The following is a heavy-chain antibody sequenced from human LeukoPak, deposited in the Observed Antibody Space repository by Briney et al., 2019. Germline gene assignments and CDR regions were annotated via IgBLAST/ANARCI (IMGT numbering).Heavy chain of an antibody. Sequence: PGGSLRLSCAASGFTFSNYWMHWARQAPGKGLVWVSRIDTDGSNTAYADSVKGRFTISRDNAKNTLYLQMNSLRAEDTAVYYCTRGGTTLDYWGQGTLVTVSS. J-gene: IGHJ4*02. D-gene: IGHD1-7*01. CDR2: IDTDGSNT. CDR1: GFTFSNYW. CDR3: TRGGTTLDY. V-gene: IGHV3-74*01.